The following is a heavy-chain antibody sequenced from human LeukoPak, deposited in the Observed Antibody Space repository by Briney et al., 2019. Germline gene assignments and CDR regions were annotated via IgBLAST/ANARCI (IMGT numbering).Heavy chain of an antibody. D-gene: IGHD2/OR15-2a*01. CDR1: GFTFGTYG. J-gene: IGHJ4*02. V-gene: IGHV3-23*01. Sequence: GGSLRLSCAASGFTFGTYGLAWVRQAPGKGLEWVSAISAGGGHTYYADSAKGRFSVSRDNSKNTLYLHMNSLRADDTALYYCAKEMGNSQPFDYWGQGTLVTVSS. CDR3: AKEMGNSQPFDY. CDR2: ISAGGGHT.